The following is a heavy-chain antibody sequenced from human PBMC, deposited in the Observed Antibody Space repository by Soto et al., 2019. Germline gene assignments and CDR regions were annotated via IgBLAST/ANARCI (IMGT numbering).Heavy chain of an antibody. Sequence: ASVKVSCKASGYSFTGYYIHWLRQAPGQGPEWMGWINPNTGDVKYAQRFEGWVTLTRDTSTSTVYMELSSLRSEDTAIYYCSRGYPPRDQLGNLPGAFWGQGTLVTVSS. D-gene: IGHD1-1*01. CDR1: GYSFTGYY. CDR3: SRGYPPRDQLGNLPGAF. V-gene: IGHV1-2*04. CDR2: INPNTGDV. J-gene: IGHJ4*02.